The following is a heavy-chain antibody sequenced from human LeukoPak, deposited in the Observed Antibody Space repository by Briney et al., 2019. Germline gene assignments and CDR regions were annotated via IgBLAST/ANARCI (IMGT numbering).Heavy chain of an antibody. CDR2: ISYDGSNK. CDR1: GFTFSSYA. J-gene: IGHJ4*02. V-gene: IGHV3-30*04. D-gene: IGHD3-22*01. CDR3: ARDARTVGITMIVVGFDY. Sequence: PGRSLILSCAASGFTFSSYAMHWVRQAPGKGLEWVAFISYDGSNKYYADSVKGRFTISRDNFKNTLYLQMNSLRAEDTAVYYCARDARTVGITMIVVGFDYWGQGTLVTVSS.